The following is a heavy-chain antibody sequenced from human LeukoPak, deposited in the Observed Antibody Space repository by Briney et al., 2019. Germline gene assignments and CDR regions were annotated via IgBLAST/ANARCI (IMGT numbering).Heavy chain of an antibody. J-gene: IGHJ4*02. D-gene: IGHD3-22*01. CDR2: IYYSGST. CDR1: GGSISSGGYY. CDR3: ARQSSGYYYDSSGYAFDY. V-gene: IGHV4-31*03. Sequence: NTSETLSLTCTVSGGSISSGGYYWSWIRQHPGKGLEWIGYIYYSGSTYYNPSLKSRVTISVDTSKNQFSLKLSSVTAADTAVYYCARQSSGYYYDSSGYAFDYWGQGTLVTVSS.